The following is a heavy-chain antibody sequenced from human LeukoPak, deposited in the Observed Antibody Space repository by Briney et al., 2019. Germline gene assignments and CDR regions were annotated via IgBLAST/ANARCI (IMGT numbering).Heavy chain of an antibody. CDR2: ISGSGGST. Sequence: GGSLRLSCAASGFTFSSYAMSWVRQAPGKGLEWVSAISGSGGSTYHADSVKGRFTISRDNSKDTLYMQMNSLRAEDTAVYYCAKGNNGCYDSWGQGTLVTVSS. D-gene: IGHD2-15*01. J-gene: IGHJ4*02. CDR3: AKGNNGCYDS. V-gene: IGHV3-23*01. CDR1: GFTFSSYA.